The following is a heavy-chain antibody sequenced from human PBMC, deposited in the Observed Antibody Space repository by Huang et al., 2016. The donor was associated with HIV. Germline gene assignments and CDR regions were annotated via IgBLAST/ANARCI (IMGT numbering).Heavy chain of an antibody. CDR2: INHAGVT. J-gene: IGHJ5*01. D-gene: IGHD3-16*01. V-gene: IGHV4-34*02. Sequence: QVQLEQWGAGLLKPSETLSLTCAVYGGSFSGYFWNGIRQSPGKGLEWIGQINHAGVTHYNPALKSRATISVYTSKNQCSLKLTSVTAADTAIYYCAREIMISFGGPFDSWGHGNLVTVSS. CDR1: GGSFSGYF. CDR3: AREIMISFGGPFDS.